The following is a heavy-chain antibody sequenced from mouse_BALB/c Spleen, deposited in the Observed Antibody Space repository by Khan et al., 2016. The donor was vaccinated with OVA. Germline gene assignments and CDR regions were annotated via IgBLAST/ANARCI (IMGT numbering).Heavy chain of an antibody. D-gene: IGHD1-1*01. CDR3: ARSGTTVVPYWYFDV. Sequence: EVQLQESGPDLVKPSQSLSLTCTVTGYSITSGYSWHWIRQFPGNKLEWMGYIHYSGSTNYNPSLKSRISITRDTSKNQLFLQLNSVTTEDTATFYCARSGTTVVPYWYFDVWGAGTTVTVSS. J-gene: IGHJ1*01. V-gene: IGHV3-1*02. CDR2: IHYSGST. CDR1: GYSITSGYS.